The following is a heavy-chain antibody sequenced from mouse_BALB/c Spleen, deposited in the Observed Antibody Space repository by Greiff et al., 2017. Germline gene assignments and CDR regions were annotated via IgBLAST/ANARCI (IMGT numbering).Heavy chain of an antibody. V-gene: IGHV1S135*01. J-gene: IGHJ1*01. Sequence: EVQLQQSGPELVKPGASVKVSCKASGYAFTSYNMYWVKQSHGKSLEWIGYIDPYNGGTSYNQKFKGKATLTVDKSSSTAYMQLNSLTSEDSAVYYCATGLRGRYWYFDVWGAGTTVTVSS. D-gene: IGHD2-4*01. CDR1: GYAFTSYN. CDR2: IDPYNGGT. CDR3: ATGLRGRYWYFDV.